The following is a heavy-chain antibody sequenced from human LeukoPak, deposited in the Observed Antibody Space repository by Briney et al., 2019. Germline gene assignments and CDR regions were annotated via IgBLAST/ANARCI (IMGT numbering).Heavy chain of an antibody. D-gene: IGHD2-2*01. CDR2: ISSSSRHI. V-gene: IGHV3-21*04. J-gene: IGHJ6*03. CDR1: GFTFSSYS. Sequence: GGSLRLSCAASGFTFSSYSMNWVRQAPGKGLDWVSSISSSSRHIYYADSVKGRFTISRDNAKNSLYLQMNSLRVEDTAVYYCASGYCSSTSCNYYYYYMDVWGKGTTVTVSS. CDR3: ASGYCSSTSCNYYYYYMDV.